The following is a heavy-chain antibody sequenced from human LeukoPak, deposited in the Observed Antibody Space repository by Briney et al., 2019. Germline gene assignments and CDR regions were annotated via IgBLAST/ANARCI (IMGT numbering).Heavy chain of an antibody. CDR3: ARGVVVVAATGDAFDI. J-gene: IGHJ3*02. D-gene: IGHD2-15*01. CDR1: GFTFSSSG. CDR2: ISYDGSQK. Sequence: GGSLRLSCAASGFTFSSSGMHWVRQAPGKGLEWVAIISYDGSQKYFADSVKGRFTISRDNSKNTLYLQMNSLRAEDTAVYYCARGVVVVAATGDAFDIWGQGTMVTVSS. V-gene: IGHV3-30*03.